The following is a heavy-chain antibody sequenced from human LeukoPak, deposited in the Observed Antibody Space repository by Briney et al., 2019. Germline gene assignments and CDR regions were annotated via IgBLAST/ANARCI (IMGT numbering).Heavy chain of an antibody. CDR3: ARERPDVFVI. CDR1: GVTVSSNY. J-gene: IGHJ3*02. V-gene: IGHV3-53*01. Sequence: GGSLRHSSAASGVTVSSNYMSWGCQAPGKGLEWVSVIYRGGSTYYADSVKGRFTISRDNSKNTLYLQMNSLRVEDTAVYYCARERPDVFVISGQGRKVSVSS. CDR2: IYRGGST.